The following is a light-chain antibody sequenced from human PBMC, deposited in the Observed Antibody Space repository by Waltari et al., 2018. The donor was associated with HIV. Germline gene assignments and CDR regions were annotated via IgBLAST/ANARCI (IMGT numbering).Light chain of an antibody. J-gene: IGLJ2*01. V-gene: IGLV2-23*01. CDR1: SSDVGSYNL. CDR3: CSYAGSRKV. CDR2: EGS. Sequence: QSALTQPASVSGSPGQSITISCTGTSSDVGSYNLVSWYQQHPGKAPKLMSSEGSKRPSGVSNRFSGSKSGNTASLTISGLQAEDEADYYCCSYAGSRKVFGGGTKLTVL.